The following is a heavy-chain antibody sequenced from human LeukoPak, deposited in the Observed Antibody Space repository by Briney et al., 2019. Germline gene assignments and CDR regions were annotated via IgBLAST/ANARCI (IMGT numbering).Heavy chain of an antibody. V-gene: IGHV4-30-4*08. Sequence: SETLSLTCTVSGGSISSGDYYWSWVRQPPGNGLEWIGYIYYSGSTYYNPYLKSRLTITVDPSKSQFSLKLSYGTAAATAWHYGARGKVFGVVPNLFDAWGEGTLVTVPS. D-gene: IGHD3-3*01. CDR2: IYYSGST. CDR1: GGSISSGDYY. CDR3: ARGKVFGVVPNLFDA. J-gene: IGHJ5*02.